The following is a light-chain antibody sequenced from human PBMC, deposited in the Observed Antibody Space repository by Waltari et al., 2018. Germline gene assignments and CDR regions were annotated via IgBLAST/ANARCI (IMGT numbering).Light chain of an antibody. V-gene: IGLV2-14*03. CDR2: DVT. CDR1: MNDIGYYNF. J-gene: IGLJ2*01. CDR3: ASYTNTNTII. Sequence: QSPLTQPASLSGSPGQSLTISCTGTMNDIGYYNFVSWYQQHPGKAPRLIIFDVTRWPSGVSHRFSGSKSGSAASLTISGLQAEDEADYYCASYTNTNTIIFGEGTKVAVL.